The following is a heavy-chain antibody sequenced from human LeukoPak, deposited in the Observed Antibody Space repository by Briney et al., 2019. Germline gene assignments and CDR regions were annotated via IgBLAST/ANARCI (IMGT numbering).Heavy chain of an antibody. CDR1: GYSIRSGFY. V-gene: IGHV4-38-2*02. D-gene: IGHD6-19*01. J-gene: IGHJ4*02. Sequence: SETLSLTCTVSGYSIRSGFYWGWIRQPPGKGLEWIGNIYHSGITYYTPSLKSRVTISVDTSKNQFSLKLSSVTAADTAVYYCATVEKGYSSGLYFDYWGQGTLVTVSS. CDR3: ATVEKGYSSGLYFDY. CDR2: IYHSGIT.